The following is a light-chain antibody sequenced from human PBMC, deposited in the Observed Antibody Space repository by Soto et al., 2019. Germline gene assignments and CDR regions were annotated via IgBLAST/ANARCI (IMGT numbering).Light chain of an antibody. CDR2: NDN. V-gene: IGLV1-44*01. CDR1: SSNIGSNT. J-gene: IGLJ1*01. CDR3: AAWDETLIDV. Sequence: QLVLTQPPSASGTPGQTVTISCSGSSSNIGSNTVSWYQQLPGVAPTLLIYNDNERPSGVPDRFSGSKSGTSASLAISGLQSEDEADYYCAAWDETLIDVFGTGTKVTVL.